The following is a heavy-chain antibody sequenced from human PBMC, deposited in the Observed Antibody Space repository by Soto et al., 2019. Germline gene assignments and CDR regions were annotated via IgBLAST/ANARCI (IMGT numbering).Heavy chain of an antibody. CDR2: TYYSGST. CDR1: GGSISSYY. V-gene: IGHV4-59*08. J-gene: IGHJ4*02. D-gene: IGHD1-1*01. CDR3: ARRYGYSFDY. Sequence: SETLSLTCTVSGGSISSYYWSWIRQPPGKGLEWIGYTYYSGSTNYNPSLKSRVTISVDTSKNQFSLKLSSVTAADTAVYYCARRYGYSFDYWGQRTLVTVSS.